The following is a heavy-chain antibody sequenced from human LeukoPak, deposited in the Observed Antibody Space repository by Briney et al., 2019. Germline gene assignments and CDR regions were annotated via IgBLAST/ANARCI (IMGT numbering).Heavy chain of an antibody. Sequence: GGSLRLSCAASGLTFSSYGMHWVRQAPGKGLEWVAVISYDGSNKYYADSVKGRFTISRGNSKNTLYLQMNSLRAEDTAVYYCAKDVRGGPILGAGSVDFWGQGTLVTVSS. V-gene: IGHV3-30*18. J-gene: IGHJ4*02. CDR2: ISYDGSNK. D-gene: IGHD1-26*01. CDR1: GLTFSSYG. CDR3: AKDVRGGPILGAGSVDF.